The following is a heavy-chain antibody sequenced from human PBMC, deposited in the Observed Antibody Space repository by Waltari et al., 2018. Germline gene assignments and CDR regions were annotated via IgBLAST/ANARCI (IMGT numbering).Heavy chain of an antibody. CDR1: GGSISSGGYY. CDR3: ARERRGYYAEW. Sequence: QVQLQESGPGLVKPSQTLSLTCTVSGGSISSGGYYWSWIRQAPGKGLEWVTLISYDGRNKYYADSVKGRFTISRDDSKNTLYLQMNSLRDEDTAIYYCARERRGYYAEWWGQGTLVAVSS. CDR2: ISYDGRNK. J-gene: IGHJ4*02. V-gene: IGHV3-30*03. D-gene: IGHD3-3*01.